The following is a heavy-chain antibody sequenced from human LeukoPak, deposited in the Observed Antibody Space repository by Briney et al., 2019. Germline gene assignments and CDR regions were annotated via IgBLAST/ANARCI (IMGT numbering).Heavy chain of an antibody. CDR3: AKARYPTMALSDY. Sequence: TGGSLRLSCAASGFIFSNYGMHWVRQAPGKGLEWVAVISYDGSSKYSADSVKGRFTISRDNSKNTLYLQMNSLRAEDTAVYYCAKARYPTMALSDYWGQGTLVTVSS. CDR2: ISYDGSSK. J-gene: IGHJ4*02. V-gene: IGHV3-30*18. CDR1: GFIFSNYG. D-gene: IGHD3-10*01.